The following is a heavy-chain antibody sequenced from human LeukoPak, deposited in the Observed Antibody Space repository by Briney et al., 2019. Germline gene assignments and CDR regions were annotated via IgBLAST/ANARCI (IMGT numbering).Heavy chain of an antibody. V-gene: IGHV4-39*07. J-gene: IGHJ4*02. Sequence: SETLSLTCSVSGGSITKNGYDWGWIRQSPETGLEWIGSMHYSGSTYYNPSLNSRVTISVDTSKNQFSLKLTSVTAADTAVYYCCGSGWFAGPFGYWGQGALVTVSS. D-gene: IGHD6-19*01. CDR3: CGSGWFAGPFGY. CDR2: MHYSGST. CDR1: GGSITKNGYD.